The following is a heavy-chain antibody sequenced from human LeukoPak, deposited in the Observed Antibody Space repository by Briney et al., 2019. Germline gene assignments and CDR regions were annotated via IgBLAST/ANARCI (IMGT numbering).Heavy chain of an antibody. CDR2: TYYSGST. V-gene: IGHV4-59*08. CDR1: GGSISSYY. D-gene: IGHD2-15*01. Sequence: PSETLSLTCSVSGGSISSYYWSWIRQPPGKGLEWIGYTYYSGSTNYNPSLKSRVTISVDTSKNQFSLKLSSVTAADTAVYYCARHGRRCSGGSCYSYWYFDLWGRGTLVTVSS. CDR3: ARHGRRCSGGSCYSYWYFDL. J-gene: IGHJ2*01.